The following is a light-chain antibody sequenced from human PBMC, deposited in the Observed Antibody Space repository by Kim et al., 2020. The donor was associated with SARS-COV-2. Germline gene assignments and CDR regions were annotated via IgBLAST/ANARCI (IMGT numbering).Light chain of an antibody. V-gene: IGKV3D-7*01. CDR3: QQDYNLSWT. CDR2: GAS. J-gene: IGKJ1*01. CDR1: QSVSSSY. Sequence: PGERATLSCRASQSVSSSYLSWYQQKPGQAPRLLIYGASTRATGIPARFSGSGSGTDFTLTISSLQPEDFAVYYCQQDYNLSWTFGQGTKVDIK.